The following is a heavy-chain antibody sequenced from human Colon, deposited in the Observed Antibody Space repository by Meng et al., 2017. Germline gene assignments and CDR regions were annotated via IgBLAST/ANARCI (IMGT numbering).Heavy chain of an antibody. D-gene: IGHD6-19*01. J-gene: IGHJ5*02. CDR1: GGSLSGYY. V-gene: IGHV4-34*01. CDR3: ARGQPFRGLWLA. Sequence: VQLQQWGAGLLKPSETLSLTCAVFGGSLSGYYCNWFRQPPGKGLEWIGGSDHFGNTIYNPSLKGRLTISVDTSKNQFSLRLPSVTAADTAMYYCARGQPFRGLWLAWGQGTLVTVSS. CDR2: SDHFGNT.